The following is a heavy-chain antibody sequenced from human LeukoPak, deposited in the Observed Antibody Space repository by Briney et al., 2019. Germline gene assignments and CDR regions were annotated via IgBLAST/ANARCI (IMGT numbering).Heavy chain of an antibody. D-gene: IGHD3-10*01. J-gene: IGHJ4*02. V-gene: IGHV3-23*01. Sequence: PGGSLRLSCAASGFTFSTHAMSWVRQAPGKGLEWVSAISGSGGSTNYADSVKGRFTISRDSSKNTLYLQMNSLRAEDTALYYCAKNFYGDRTQYYFDCWGQGTLVTVSS. CDR2: ISGSGGST. CDR3: AKNFYGDRTQYYFDC. CDR1: GFTFSTHA.